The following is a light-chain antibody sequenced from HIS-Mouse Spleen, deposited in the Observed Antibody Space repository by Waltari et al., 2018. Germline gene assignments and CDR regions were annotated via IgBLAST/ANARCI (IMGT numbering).Light chain of an antibody. V-gene: IGLV2-14*01. CDR3: SSYTSSSTLEV. J-gene: IGLJ3*02. CDR2: EVS. Sequence: QSALTQPASVSGSPGQSITISCTGTSSDVGGYNSVPWYQQHPGKAPKLMIYEVSNRPSGVSNRFSGSKSGNTASLTISGLQAEDEADYYCSSYTSSSTLEVFGGGTKLTVL. CDR1: SSDVGGYNS.